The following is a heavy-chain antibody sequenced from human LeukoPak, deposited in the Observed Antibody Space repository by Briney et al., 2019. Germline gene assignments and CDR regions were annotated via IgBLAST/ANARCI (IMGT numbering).Heavy chain of an antibody. D-gene: IGHD5-12*01. Sequence: PGGSLRLSCAASGFTFSNAWMNWVRQAPGKGLEWVSAFTGSGGSTYYADSVKGRFTISRDNSKNTLFLQMNSLRAEDTAVYYCAKARGSGYYSPFDLWGRGTLVTVSS. CDR1: GFTFSNAW. CDR2: FTGSGGST. V-gene: IGHV3-23*01. CDR3: AKARGSGYYSPFDL. J-gene: IGHJ2*01.